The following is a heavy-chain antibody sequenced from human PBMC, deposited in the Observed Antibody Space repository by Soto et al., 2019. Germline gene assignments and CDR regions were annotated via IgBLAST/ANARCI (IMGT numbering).Heavy chain of an antibody. CDR1: GGSFSGYY. CDR2: INHSGST. D-gene: IGHD6-6*01. V-gene: IGHV4-34*01. J-gene: IGHJ4*02. Sequence: SETLSLTCAVYGGSFSGYYWSWIRQPPGKGLEWIGEINHSGSTNYNPSLESRFTISVDTSKNQFSQKLSSVTAADTAVYYCAISRSSPDDHFDYWGQGTLVTVSS. CDR3: AISRSSPDDHFDY.